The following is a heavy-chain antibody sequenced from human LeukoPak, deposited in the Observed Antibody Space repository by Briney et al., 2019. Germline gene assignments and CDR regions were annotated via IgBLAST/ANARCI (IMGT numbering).Heavy chain of an antibody. CDR1: GGSISSYY. CDR2: ISDIGSI. V-gene: IGHV4-59*12. Sequence: PSETLSLTCTVSGGSISSYYWSWIRQPPGKGLEWIAYISDIGSINYNPSLKSRVTMSVDTSKNQFSLKLSSVTAADTAVYYCARDEFTIFGVVTHYGMDVWGQGTTVTVSS. J-gene: IGHJ6*02. CDR3: ARDEFTIFGVVTHYGMDV. D-gene: IGHD3-3*01.